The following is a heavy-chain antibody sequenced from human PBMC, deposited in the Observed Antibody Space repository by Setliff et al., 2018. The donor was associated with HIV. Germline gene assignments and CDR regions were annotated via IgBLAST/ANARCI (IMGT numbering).Heavy chain of an antibody. Sequence: PGESLTLSWTTSGFTFGVYAMTWVRQAPGKGLEWVGFIRHKAYGGTAEYDASVKGRFTISRDDSKSITYLQMNGLQTEDTAIYYCTRESGGKIDYWGQGTLVTVSS. CDR3: TRESGGKIDY. CDR2: IRHKAYGGTA. D-gene: IGHD2-15*01. CDR1: GFTFGVYA. J-gene: IGHJ4*02. V-gene: IGHV3-49*04.